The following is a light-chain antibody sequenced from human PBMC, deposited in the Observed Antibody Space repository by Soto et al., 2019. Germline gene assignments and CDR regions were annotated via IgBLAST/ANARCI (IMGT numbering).Light chain of an antibody. V-gene: IGLV2-14*03. CDR3: SAYTVSRTYV. Sequence: SVLTQPASVSGSPGQSITISCTGTSSDVGAYNFVSWHQQHPGKAPKLMIYNVYDRPSGISYRFSGSKSGNTASLTIPGLQGEGEADYYCSAYTVSRTYVFGTGTKVTVL. CDR2: NVY. CDR1: SSDVGAYNF. J-gene: IGLJ1*01.